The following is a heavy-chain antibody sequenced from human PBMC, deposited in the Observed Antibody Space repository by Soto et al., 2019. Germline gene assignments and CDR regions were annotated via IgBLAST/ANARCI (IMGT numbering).Heavy chain of an antibody. V-gene: IGHV1-69*13. D-gene: IGHD3-22*01. CDR1: GGTFGSHA. CDR3: ARTKYFYDSSGQYYFDY. Sequence: GASVKVSCKASGGTFGSHAVSWVRQAPGQGLEWMGGITPFFGTENYAQKFQGRVTITADESTSTAYMVLSSLRSEDTAVYYCARTKYFYDSSGQYYFDYWGQGTLVTVSS. CDR2: ITPFFGTE. J-gene: IGHJ4*02.